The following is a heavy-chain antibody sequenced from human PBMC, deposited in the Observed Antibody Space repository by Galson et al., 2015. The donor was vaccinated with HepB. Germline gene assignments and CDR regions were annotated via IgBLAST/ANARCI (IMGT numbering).Heavy chain of an antibody. CDR2: IWYDGSDK. V-gene: IGHV3-33*01. CDR1: GFTFSSYA. J-gene: IGHJ4*02. Sequence: SLRLSCAASGFTFSSYAMHWVRQAPGKGLEWVAVIWYDGSDKYYADSVKGRFTISRDNSKNTLYLQMDSLRAEDTAVYYCATDRERDGNNAGFDYWGQGTQVIVSS. CDR3: ATDRERDGNNAGFDY. D-gene: IGHD5-24*01.